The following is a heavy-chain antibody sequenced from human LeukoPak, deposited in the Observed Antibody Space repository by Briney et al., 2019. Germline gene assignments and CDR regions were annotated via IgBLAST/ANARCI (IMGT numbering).Heavy chain of an antibody. J-gene: IGHJ6*03. CDR3: ARAPISGSYSQYFYMDV. CDR2: ITWNSDIK. D-gene: IGHD3-10*01. CDR1: GFTFDDYG. V-gene: IGHV3-20*04. Sequence: GGSLRLSCAASGFTFDDYGMSWVRQVPGKGLEWVSGITWNSDIKAYADAVKGRFTVSRDNAKNSLYLQMNSLRSDDTALYYCARAPISGSYSQYFYMDVWGKGTTVTISS.